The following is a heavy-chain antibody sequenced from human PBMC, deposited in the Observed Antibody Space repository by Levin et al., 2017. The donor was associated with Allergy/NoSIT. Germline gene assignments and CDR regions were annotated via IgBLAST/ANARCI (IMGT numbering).Heavy chain of an antibody. J-gene: IGHJ4*02. V-gene: IGHV3-48*02. CDR1: GFTFSSYS. Sequence: RGESLKISCAASGFTFSSYSMNWVRQAPGKGLEWVSYISSSSSTIYYADSVKGRFTISRDNAKNSLYLQMNSLRDEDTAVYYCARDGPGEGYFDWSTPSYFDYWGQGTLVTVSS. CDR2: ISSSSSTI. D-gene: IGHD3-9*01. CDR3: ARDGPGEGYFDWSTPSYFDY.